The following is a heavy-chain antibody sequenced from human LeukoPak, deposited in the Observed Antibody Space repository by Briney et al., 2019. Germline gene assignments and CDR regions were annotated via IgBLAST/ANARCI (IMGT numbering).Heavy chain of an antibody. D-gene: IGHD3-22*01. CDR1: GGSISSSNW. J-gene: IGHJ3*02. V-gene: IGHV4-4*02. CDR3: VRSSEGGYYYDSRGYYAVILDAFDI. CDR2: IYHSGST. Sequence: SETLSLTCAVSGGSISSSNWGSGVRQPPGEGLEWIGVIYHSGSTNYNPSLKGRVTISVDKSKNHFSLKLSSVTAADTAVYYCVRSSEGGYYYDSRGYYAVILDAFDIWGQGTMVAVSS.